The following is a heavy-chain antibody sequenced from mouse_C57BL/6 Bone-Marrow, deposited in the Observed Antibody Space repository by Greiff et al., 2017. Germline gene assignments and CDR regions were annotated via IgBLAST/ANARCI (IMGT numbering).Heavy chain of an antibody. CDR2: IDPSDSYT. Sequence: VQLQQSGAELVKPGASVKLSCKASGYTFTSYWMQWVKQRPGQGLEWIGEIDPSDSYTNYNQKFKGKATLPVDTSSSTAYMQRSSLTSEDSAVYYCAREGNYGSSSWGQGTTLTVSS. CDR1: GYTFTSYW. CDR3: AREGNYGSSS. J-gene: IGHJ2*01. V-gene: IGHV1-50*01. D-gene: IGHD1-1*01.